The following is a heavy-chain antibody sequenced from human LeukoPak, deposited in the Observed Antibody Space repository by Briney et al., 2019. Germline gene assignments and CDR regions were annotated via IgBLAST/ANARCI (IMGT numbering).Heavy chain of an antibody. CDR3: ARHLNSRENFDY. V-gene: IGHV4-59*08. Sequence: SETLSLTCTVSGGSISIYYWSWIRQPPGKGLEWIAYTYYSGSTNYNPPLKSRVTISVDTSKNQFSLKLSSVTAADTAVYHCARHLNSRENFDYWGQGTLVTVSS. CDR1: GGSISIYY. J-gene: IGHJ4*02. D-gene: IGHD6-13*01. CDR2: TYYSGST.